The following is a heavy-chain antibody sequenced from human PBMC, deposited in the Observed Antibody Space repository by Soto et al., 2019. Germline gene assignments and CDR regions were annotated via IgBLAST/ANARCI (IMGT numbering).Heavy chain of an antibody. CDR3: ARERGAGYSSQQYYYGMDV. CDR2: FIPIFGTA. D-gene: IGHD6-13*01. V-gene: IGHV1-69*01. J-gene: IGHJ6*02. CDR1: GGTFSSYA. Sequence: QVQLVPSGAEVKKPGSSVKVSCKASGGTFSSYAISWVRQAPGQGLAWMGGFIPIFGTANYAQKFQGRVTITADESTSPAYMQLSSLRSEDTAVYYGARERGAGYSSQQYYYGMDVWGQGTTVTVSS.